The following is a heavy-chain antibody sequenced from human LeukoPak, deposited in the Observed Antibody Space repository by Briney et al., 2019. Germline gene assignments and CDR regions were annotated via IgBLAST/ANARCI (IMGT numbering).Heavy chain of an antibody. D-gene: IGHD4-17*01. CDR2: IYTSGST. CDR3: ADSIDFDYGDYYFDY. J-gene: IGHJ4*02. V-gene: IGHV4-4*07. CDR1: GGSISSYY. Sequence: SETLSLTCTVSGGSISSYYWSWIRQPAGKGLEWIGRIYTSGSTNYNPSLKSRVTISLDTSKNQFSLKLSSVTAADTAVYYCADSIDFDYGDYYFDYWGQGALVTISS.